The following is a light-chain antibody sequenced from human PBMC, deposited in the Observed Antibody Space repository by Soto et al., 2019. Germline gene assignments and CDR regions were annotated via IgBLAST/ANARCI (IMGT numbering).Light chain of an antibody. V-gene: IGLV1-40*01. J-gene: IGLJ1*01. CDR1: SSNIGAGYD. Sequence: QLVLTHPPSVSGAPGQRVTISCTGSSSNIGAGYDVHWCQHLPGTAPKLLIYGNTNRPSGVPDRFSGSKSGTSASLAITGLQAEDEADYYCQSYDSSLRAYVFATGTKLTVL. CDR2: GNT. CDR3: QSYDSSLRAYV.